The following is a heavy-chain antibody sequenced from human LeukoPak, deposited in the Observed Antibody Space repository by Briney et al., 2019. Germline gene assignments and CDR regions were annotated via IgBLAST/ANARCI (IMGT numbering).Heavy chain of an antibody. CDR3: AKELWGGYYDY. Sequence: SGGSLRLSCAASGFTFDDYAMHWVRQAPGKGLEWVSGISWNSGSIGYADSVKGRFTISRDNAKNSLYLQMNSLRAEDTSLYYCAKELWGGYYDYWGQGNPVTVSP. CDR1: GFTFDDYA. V-gene: IGHV3-9*01. J-gene: IGHJ4*02. CDR2: ISWNSGSI. D-gene: IGHD3-3*01.